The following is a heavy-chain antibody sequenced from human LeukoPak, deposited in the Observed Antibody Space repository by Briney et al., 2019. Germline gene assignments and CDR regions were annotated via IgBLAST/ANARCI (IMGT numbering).Heavy chain of an antibody. V-gene: IGHV4-31*11. CDR2: IYYSGST. CDR3: ARVDCSSTSCYGGANWFDP. J-gene: IGHJ5*02. Sequence: PSETLSLTCAVYGGSFSGYYWSWIRQHPGKGLEWIGYIYYSGSTYYNPSLKSRVTISVDTSKNQFSLKLSSVTAADTAVYYCARVDCSSTSCYGGANWFDPWGQGTLVTVSS. D-gene: IGHD2-2*01. CDR1: GGSFSGYY.